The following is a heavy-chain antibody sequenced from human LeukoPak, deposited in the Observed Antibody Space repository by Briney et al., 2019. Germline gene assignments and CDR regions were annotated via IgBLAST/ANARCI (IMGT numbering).Heavy chain of an antibody. V-gene: IGHV3-30*02. J-gene: IGHJ4*02. CDR2: IRFEGSNE. CDR3: AKDYRAYSDSWLCLDS. CDR1: GFTFSSYG. D-gene: IGHD5-12*01. Sequence: PRGSLRLSSVASGFTFSSYGMHWVRQGPRKGLEWVAFIRFEGSNEHFADSVKGRFTISRDNSANTLYLQMNSLRTEDTAVYYCAKDYRAYSDSWLCLDSWGQGTLVTVSS.